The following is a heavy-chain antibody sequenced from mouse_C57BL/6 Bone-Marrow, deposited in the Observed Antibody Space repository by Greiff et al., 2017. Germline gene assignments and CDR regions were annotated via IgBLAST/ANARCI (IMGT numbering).Heavy chain of an antibody. CDR2: IDPENGDT. D-gene: IGHD1-1*01. CDR3: TTYYYGSSYVFDY. CDR1: GFNIKDDY. V-gene: IGHV14-4*01. J-gene: IGHJ2*01. Sequence: VQLQQSGAELVRPGASVKLSCTASGFNIKDDYMHWVKQRPEQGLEWIGWIDPENGDTEYASKFQGKATITADTSSNTAYLQLSSLTSEDTAVYYCTTYYYGSSYVFDYWGQGTTLTVSS.